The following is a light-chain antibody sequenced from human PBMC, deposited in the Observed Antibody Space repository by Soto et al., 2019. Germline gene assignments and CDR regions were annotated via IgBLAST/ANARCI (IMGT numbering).Light chain of an antibody. J-gene: IGKJ2*01. Sequence: EVVMTQSPATLAVSPGDRATLSCRASQSADTNVAWYQQKPGQAPRLLVYGASTRATGIPARFTGFGSGTDFTLTLSGLQSDDFAVYYCQQYYNWPPYTFGQGTKLQIK. CDR2: GAS. V-gene: IGKV3-15*01. CDR3: QQYYNWPPYT. CDR1: QSADTN.